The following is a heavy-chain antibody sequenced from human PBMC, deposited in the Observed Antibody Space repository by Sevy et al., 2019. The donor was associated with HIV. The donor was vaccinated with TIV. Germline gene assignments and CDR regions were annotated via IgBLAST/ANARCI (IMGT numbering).Heavy chain of an antibody. Sequence: LSLTCAASGFTFSNYDMHWVRQAPGKGLEWVAVISHDGNYKNYADSVKVRFTISRDDFKNTLYLQMSSLGPEDTAVYFCARLFSCGGDCYYLDYWGQGALVTVSS. D-gene: IGHD2-21*02. J-gene: IGHJ4*02. CDR3: ARLFSCGGDCYYLDY. V-gene: IGHV3-30-3*01. CDR2: ISHDGNYK. CDR1: GFTFSNYD.